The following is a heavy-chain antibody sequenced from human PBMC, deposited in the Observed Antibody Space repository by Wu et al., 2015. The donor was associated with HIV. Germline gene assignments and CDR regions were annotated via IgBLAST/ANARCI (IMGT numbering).Heavy chain of an antibody. D-gene: IGHD1-1*01. CDR2: MNPKSGST. J-gene: IGHJ5*02. CDR3: ARGAENRWGLAPTWKVGWFDP. Sequence: QVQLVQSEAEVKKPGASVKVSCKASGYTFISYNINWVRQAAGQGLEWMGWMNPKSGSTGYAQQFQGRITMTRDTSISTSYMELSSLTSEDTAVYYCARGAENRWGLAPTWKVGWFDPWGPGTRGHRLL. V-gene: IGHV1-8*01. CDR1: GYTFISYN.